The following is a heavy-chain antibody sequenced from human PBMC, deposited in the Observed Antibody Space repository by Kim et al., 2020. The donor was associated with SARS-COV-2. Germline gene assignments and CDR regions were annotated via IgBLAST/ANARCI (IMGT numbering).Heavy chain of an antibody. CDR2: INHSGST. CDR3: ARGRRGAAAGVYYYYGMDV. J-gene: IGHJ6*02. V-gene: IGHV4-34*01. CDR1: GGSFSGYY. Sequence: SETLSLTCAVYGGSFSGYYWSWIRQPPGKGLEWIGEINHSGSTNYNPSLKSRVTISVDTSKNQFSLKLSSVTAADTAVYYCARGRRGAAAGVYYYYGMDVWGQGTTVTVSS. D-gene: IGHD6-13*01.